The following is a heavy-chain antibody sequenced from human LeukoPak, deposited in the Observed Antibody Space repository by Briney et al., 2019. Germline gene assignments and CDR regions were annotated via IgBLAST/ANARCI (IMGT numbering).Heavy chain of an antibody. CDR2: ITGSGTNR. V-gene: IGHV3-23*01. CDR3: VIWGDYDVLTGYYVPDY. Sequence: GGSLRLSCVASGFTFSNYAMSWVRQAPGKGLEWVSAITGSGTNRYYADSLKGRFTTSRDNSKNTVLLQMNSLRHEDTAIYYCVIWGDYDVLTGYYVPDYWGQGTLVTVAS. CDR1: GFTFSNYA. D-gene: IGHD3-9*01. J-gene: IGHJ4*02.